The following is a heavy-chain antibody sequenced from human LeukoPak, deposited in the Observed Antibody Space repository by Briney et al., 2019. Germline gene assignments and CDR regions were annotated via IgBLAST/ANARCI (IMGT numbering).Heavy chain of an antibody. V-gene: IGHV4-34*01. J-gene: IGHJ6*02. CDR1: GGSFSGYY. CDR3: ARYGYYYGMDV. Sequence: SETLYLTCAVYGGSFSGYYWSWIRQPPGKGLEWIGEINHSGSTNYNPSLKSRVTISVDTSKNQFSLKLSSVTAADTAVYYCARYGYYYGMDVWGQGTTVTVSS. D-gene: IGHD4-17*01. CDR2: INHSGST.